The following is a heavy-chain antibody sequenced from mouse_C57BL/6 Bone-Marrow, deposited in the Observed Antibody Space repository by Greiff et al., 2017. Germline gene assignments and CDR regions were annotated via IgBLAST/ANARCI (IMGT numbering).Heavy chain of an antibody. J-gene: IGHJ4*01. CDR2: IYPGSGST. Sequence: QVQLQQSGAELVKPGASVKMSCKASGYTFTSYWITWVKQRPGQGLEWIGDIYPGSGSTNYNEEFKSKATLTVDTSSSTAYMQLSSLTSEDSAVYYCARGGLPDYYSMDYWGQGTSVTVSS. CDR3: ARGGLPDYYSMDY. CDR1: GYTFTSYW. D-gene: IGHD2-2*01. V-gene: IGHV1-55*01.